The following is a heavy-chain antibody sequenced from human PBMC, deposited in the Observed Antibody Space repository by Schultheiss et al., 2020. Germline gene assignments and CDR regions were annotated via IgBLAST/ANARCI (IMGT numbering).Heavy chain of an antibody. CDR1: GGSISSYY. CDR2: IYYSGIT. J-gene: IGHJ3*02. Sequence: SETLSLTCTVSGGSISSYYWSWIRQPPGKGLEWSGYIYYSGITNYNPSLKSRVTISVDTSKNQFSLKLSSVTAADTDVYYCARIGGTHDAFDIWGQGTMVTVS. D-gene: IGHD4-23*01. CDR3: ARIGGTHDAFDI. V-gene: IGHV4-59*01.